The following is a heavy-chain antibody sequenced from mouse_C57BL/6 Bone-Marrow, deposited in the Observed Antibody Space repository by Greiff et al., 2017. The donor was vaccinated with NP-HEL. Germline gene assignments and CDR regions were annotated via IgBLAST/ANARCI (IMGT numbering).Heavy chain of an antibody. CDR1: GYTFTSYT. CDR2: INPSSGYT. D-gene: IGHD2-3*01. V-gene: IGHV1-4*01. CDR3: ARWDGYYRLAY. Sequence: QVQLQQSGAELARPGASVKMSCKASGYTFTSYTMHWVKLRPGQGLEWIGYINPSSGYTKYNQKFKDKATLTADKSSSTAYMQLSSLTSEDSAVYYCARWDGYYRLAYWGQGTLVTVSA. J-gene: IGHJ3*01.